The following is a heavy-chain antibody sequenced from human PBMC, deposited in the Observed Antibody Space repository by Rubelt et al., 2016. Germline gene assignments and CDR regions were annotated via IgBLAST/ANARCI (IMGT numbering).Heavy chain of an antibody. D-gene: IGHD3-22*01. Sequence: FSDSAMHWVRQASGKGLEWVGYIRSKANNYATVYGASVKGRSTISRDDSKNTAYLQMNSLKTEDTAVYYCARGPHYYDSSGYTTYFDLWGQGTLVTVSS. J-gene: IGHJ4*02. CDR3: ARGPHYYDSSGYTTYFDL. CDR1: FSDSA. CDR2: IRSKANNYAT. V-gene: IGHV3-73*01.